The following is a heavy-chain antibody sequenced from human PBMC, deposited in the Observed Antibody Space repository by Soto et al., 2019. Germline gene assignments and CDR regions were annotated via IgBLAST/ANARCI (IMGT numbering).Heavy chain of an antibody. D-gene: IGHD4-17*01. V-gene: IGHV4-31*03. CDR2: VYHTGGT. J-gene: IGHJ6*02. CDR1: GDSISGGGYY. CDR3: ARDNRITVNAANVPFGMDV. Sequence: QVQLQESGPGLVKPSQTLSLTCTVSGDSISGGGYYWAWIRQRPGRGLEWIGCVYHTGGTHYNPSLQSRSVISVDKSKNQFSLSLASVTTADTAVYYDARDNRITVNAANVPFGMDVWGQGAAVTVS.